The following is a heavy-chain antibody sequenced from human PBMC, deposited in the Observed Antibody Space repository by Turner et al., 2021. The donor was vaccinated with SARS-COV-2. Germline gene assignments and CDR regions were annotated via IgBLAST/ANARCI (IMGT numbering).Heavy chain of an antibody. J-gene: IGHJ6*02. V-gene: IGHV3-33*01. CDR3: ARDLEGAMVTYYYGMDV. CDR2: IWYDGSNK. D-gene: IGHD5-18*01. Sequence: QVQLVESGGGVVQPGRSLRLTCAASGFPFSSYGMHGVRQAPGNGREWVAVIWYDGSNKYYADSVKCRFTISRDNSKNTLYLQMNSLRAEDTAVYYCARDLEGAMVTYYYGMDVWGQGTTVTVSS. CDR1: GFPFSSYG.